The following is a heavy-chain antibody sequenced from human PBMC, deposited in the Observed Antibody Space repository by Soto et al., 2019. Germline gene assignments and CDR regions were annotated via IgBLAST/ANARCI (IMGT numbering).Heavy chain of an antibody. J-gene: IGHJ5*02. Sequence: SGTLSVTCTVWGGYIGSGGYYCTWIRQNPGKGLEWIGYIYYSGSTYYNPPLKSRVTISVDKSKNQFSLKLSSVTAADTAVYYCARGLGWRTGNWFDPCGQGTLVTVSS. V-gene: IGHV4-31*03. D-gene: IGHD6-19*01. CDR3: ARGLGWRTGNWFDP. CDR2: IYYSGST. CDR1: GGYIGSGGYY.